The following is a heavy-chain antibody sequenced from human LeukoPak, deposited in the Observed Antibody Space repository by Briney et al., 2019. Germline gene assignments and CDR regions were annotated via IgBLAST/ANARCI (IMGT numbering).Heavy chain of an antibody. D-gene: IGHD1-26*01. Sequence: ASVKVSCKASGYTFTSYGISWVRQAPGQGLEWMGWINPNSGGTNYAQKFQGRVTMTRDTSISTAYMELSRLRSDDTAVYYCAREGLIGGSSRNDAFDIWGQGTMVTVSS. CDR2: INPNSGGT. CDR1: GYTFTSYG. J-gene: IGHJ3*02. CDR3: AREGLIGGSSRNDAFDI. V-gene: IGHV1-2*02.